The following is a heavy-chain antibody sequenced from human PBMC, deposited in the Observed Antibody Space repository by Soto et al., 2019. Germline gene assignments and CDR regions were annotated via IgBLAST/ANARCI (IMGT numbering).Heavy chain of an antibody. CDR2: IYYTGST. V-gene: IGHV4-61*03. D-gene: IGHD5-18*01. Sequence: QVQLQESGPGLVKPSETLSLTCAVFGASVSSGTYYWSWIRQPPGKGLEWVGHIYYTGSTNYNASLNHRATISVDTSKNHFSLQLTSVTAADTAVYYCARGAGFSYASTWFDIWGQGTLVTVSS. CDR3: ARGAGFSYASTWFDI. CDR1: GASVSSGTYY. J-gene: IGHJ5*02.